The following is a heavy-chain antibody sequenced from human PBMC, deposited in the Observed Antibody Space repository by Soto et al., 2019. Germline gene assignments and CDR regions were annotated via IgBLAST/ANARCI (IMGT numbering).Heavy chain of an antibody. CDR3: GRGRGITFGGVIVIPKKKPPPRNWFDP. CDR1: GGSFSGYY. V-gene: IGHV4-34*01. Sequence: SETLSLTCAVYGGSFSGYYWSWIRQPPGKGLEWIGEINHSGSTNYNPSLKSRVTISVDTSKNQFSLKLSSVTAADTAVYYCGRGRGITFGGVIVIPKKKPPPRNWFDPWGQGTLVTVSS. J-gene: IGHJ5*02. D-gene: IGHD3-16*02. CDR2: INHSGST.